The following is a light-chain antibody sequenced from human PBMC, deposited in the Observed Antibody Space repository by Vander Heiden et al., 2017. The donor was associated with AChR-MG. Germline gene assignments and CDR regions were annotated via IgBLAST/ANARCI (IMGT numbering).Light chain of an antibody. CDR3: QQYNNWPPMYT. CDR1: QSVSRN. Sequence: EIVMSQSPATLSLSPGRRVTLSCRGRQSVSRNLAWDQQKPGQAPRLLIYGESTRATGIPARFSGSGSGTEFTLTISSLRSEDFAVYSCQQYNNWPPMYTFGQGTKLEI. J-gene: IGKJ2*01. V-gene: IGKV3-15*01. CDR2: GES.